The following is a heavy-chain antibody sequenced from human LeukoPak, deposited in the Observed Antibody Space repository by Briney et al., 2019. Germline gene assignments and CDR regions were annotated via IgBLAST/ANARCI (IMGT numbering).Heavy chain of an antibody. CDR3: AREVEDAYSGSPLGY. J-gene: IGHJ4*02. CDR1: GFTFSSYG. D-gene: IGHD1-26*01. CDR2: IWYDGSNK. Sequence: GGSLRLSCAASGFTFSSYGMHWVRQAPGKGLEWVAVIWYDGSNKYYADSVKGRFTISRDNSKNTLYMQMNSLRAEDTAVYYCAREVEDAYSGSPLGYWGQGTLVTVSS. V-gene: IGHV3-33*01.